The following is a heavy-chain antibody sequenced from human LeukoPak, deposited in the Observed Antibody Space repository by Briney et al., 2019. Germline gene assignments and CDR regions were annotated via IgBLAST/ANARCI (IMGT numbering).Heavy chain of an antibody. CDR3: ARKGYDFWSA. V-gene: IGHV3-48*01. D-gene: IGHD3-3*01. CDR1: GFTFSSYS. CDR2: ISSSSSTI. J-gene: IGHJ4*02. Sequence: GPLRLSCAASGFTFSSYSMNWVRQAPGKGLEWVSYISSSSSTIYYADSVKGRFTISRDNAKNSLYLQMNSLRAEDTAVYYCARKGYDFWSAWGQGTLVTVSS.